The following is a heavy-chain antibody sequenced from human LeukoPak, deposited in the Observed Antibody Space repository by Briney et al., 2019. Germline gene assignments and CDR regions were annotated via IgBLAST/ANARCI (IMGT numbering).Heavy chain of an antibody. J-gene: IGHJ4*02. CDR1: GFTVSGNY. CDR3: ASIPSAGSGYFDY. V-gene: IGHV3-53*04. CDR2: IYSAGNT. Sequence: AGGSLRLSCAASGFTVSGNYMSWVRQAPGKGLGWVSVIYSAGNTYYADSVKGRFTISRQNSKNTLYLQMNSLRAEDTAVYYCASIPSAGSGYFDYWGQGTLVTVSS. D-gene: IGHD6-13*01.